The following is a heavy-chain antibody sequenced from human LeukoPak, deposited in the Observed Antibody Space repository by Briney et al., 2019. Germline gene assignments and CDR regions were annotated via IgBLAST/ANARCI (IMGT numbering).Heavy chain of an antibody. D-gene: IGHD6-6*01. J-gene: IGHJ4*02. CDR3: ARGPNSNWSGLDF. CDR1: GFSFSGHW. V-gene: IGHV3-74*01. Sequence: GGSLRLSCTASGFSFSGHWMHWARQLPGKGLVWVSRIRPTGSTTSYADSVKGRFTVSRDNAKNTLYLQVNNLRAEDTAVYYCARGPNSNWSGLDFWGQGTLLTVSS. CDR2: IRPTGSTT.